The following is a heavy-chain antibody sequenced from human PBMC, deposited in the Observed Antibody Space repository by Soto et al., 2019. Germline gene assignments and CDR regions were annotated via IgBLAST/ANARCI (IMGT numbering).Heavy chain of an antibody. CDR1: GGSISSYY. J-gene: IGHJ5*02. CDR2: IHTTDGT. Sequence: SETLSLTCTVSGGSISSYYWSWIRQPAGKGMEWIGRIHTTDGTYYNPSLKSRVTISVDASENHFSLKLSSVTAADTAVYYCARVGPYCGGDCYSPPPWGQGTLVTVSS. D-gene: IGHD2-21*02. CDR3: ARVGPYCGGDCYSPPP. V-gene: IGHV4-4*07.